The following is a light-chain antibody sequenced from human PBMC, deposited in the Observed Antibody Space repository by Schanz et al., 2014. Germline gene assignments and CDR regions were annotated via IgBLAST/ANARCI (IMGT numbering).Light chain of an antibody. Sequence: QSVLTQPPSASGSPGQSVTISCTGTSSDFGAYNSVSWYQQHPGKAPKVIIYEVTKRPSGVPDRFSGSKSGNTASLTVSGLQAEDEADYYCSSYGGSHNYVFGTGTKLTVL. V-gene: IGLV2-8*01. CDR2: EVT. CDR1: SSDFGAYNS. CDR3: SSYGGSHNYV. J-gene: IGLJ1*01.